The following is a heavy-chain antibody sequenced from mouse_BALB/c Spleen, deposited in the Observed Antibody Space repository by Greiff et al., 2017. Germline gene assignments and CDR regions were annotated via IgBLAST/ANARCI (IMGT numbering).Heavy chain of an antibody. D-gene: IGHD1-1*01. CDR2: IYPGSGST. V-gene: IGHV1-83*01. CDR3: AKSDSSYAMDY. J-gene: IGHJ4*01. CDR1: GYTFTDYV. Sequence: VQLQQSGPELVKPGASVKMSCKASGYTFTDYVIRWVKQRTGQGLEWIGEIYPGSGSTYYNEKFKGKATLTADKSSNTAYMQLSSLTSEAAAVYFCAKSDSSYAMDYWGQGTSVTVSS.